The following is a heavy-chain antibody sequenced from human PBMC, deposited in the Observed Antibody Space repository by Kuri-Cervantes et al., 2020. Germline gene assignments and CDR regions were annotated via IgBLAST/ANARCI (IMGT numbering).Heavy chain of an antibody. Sequence: GGSLRLSCAASGFTFSNYSMHWVRQAPGKGLEWVAVISYDGSNKYYADSVKGRFTISRDNSKNTLYLQMNSLRAEDTAVYYCAKESSGYCLDYWGQGTLVTVSS. CDR3: AKESSGYCLDY. D-gene: IGHD3-22*01. V-gene: IGHV3-30*18. CDR2: ISYDGSNK. CDR1: GFTFSNYS. J-gene: IGHJ4*02.